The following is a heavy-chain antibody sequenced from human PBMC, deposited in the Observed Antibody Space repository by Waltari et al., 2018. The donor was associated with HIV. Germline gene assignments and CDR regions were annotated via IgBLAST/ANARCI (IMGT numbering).Heavy chain of an antibody. CDR3: ARGANWFDP. Sequence: QVQLQASGPGLVKPSETLSLTCTVSGASISSYYWTWIRRPPGKGLDWIGYTFYSGSTNYNPSLKSRVTISVDTAKNQLTLKLTSVTAADTAVYYCARGANWFDPWGQGTLVTVSS. CDR2: TFYSGST. CDR1: GASISSYY. J-gene: IGHJ5*02. V-gene: IGHV4-59*01.